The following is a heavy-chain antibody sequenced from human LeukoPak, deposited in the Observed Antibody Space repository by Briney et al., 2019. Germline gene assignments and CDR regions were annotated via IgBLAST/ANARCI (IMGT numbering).Heavy chain of an antibody. J-gene: IGHJ6*02. D-gene: IGHD4-17*01. CDR3: ASAVTTDYYYYYGMDV. Sequence: ASVKVSCKASGYXFTGYYIHWVRQAPGQGLEWMGWINPNSGGTNYAQKFQGRVTMTRDTSISTAYMELSRLRSDDTAVYYCASAVTTDYYYYYGMDVWGQGTTVTVSS. CDR1: GYXFTGYY. CDR2: INPNSGGT. V-gene: IGHV1-2*02.